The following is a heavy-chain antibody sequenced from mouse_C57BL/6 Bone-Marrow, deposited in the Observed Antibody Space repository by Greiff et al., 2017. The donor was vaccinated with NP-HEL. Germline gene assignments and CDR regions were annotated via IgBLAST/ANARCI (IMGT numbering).Heavy chain of an antibody. D-gene: IGHD2-10*01. CDR2: IDPYDSYT. CDR3: ARSYPYYFDY. Sequence: QVQLQQPGAELVMPGASVKLSCKASGYTFTSYWMHWVKQRPGQGLEWIGEIDPYDSYTNYNQKFKGKSTLTVDKSSSTAYMQLSSLTSEDSAVYYCARSYPYYFDYWGQGTTLTVSS. V-gene: IGHV1-69*01. J-gene: IGHJ2*01. CDR1: GYTFTSYW.